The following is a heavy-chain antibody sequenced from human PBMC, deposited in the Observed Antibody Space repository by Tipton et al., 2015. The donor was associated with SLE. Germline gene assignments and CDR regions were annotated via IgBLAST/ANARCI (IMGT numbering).Heavy chain of an antibody. CDR3: ARDGGITTDIDV. CDR2: IYNSAST. D-gene: IGHD3-10*01. CDR1: GDSISSGDYY. V-gene: IGHV4-30-4*02. Sequence: TLSLTCTVSGDSISSGDYYWSWIRQPPGKGLEWIGYIYNSASTYYHPSLKSRVSISIDTSNNLFYLRLMSVTAADTAAYYCARDGGITTDIDVWGKGITVTVSS. J-gene: IGHJ6*03.